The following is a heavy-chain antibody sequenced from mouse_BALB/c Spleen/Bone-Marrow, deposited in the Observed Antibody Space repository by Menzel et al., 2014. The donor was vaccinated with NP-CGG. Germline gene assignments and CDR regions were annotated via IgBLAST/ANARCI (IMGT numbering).Heavy chain of an antibody. D-gene: IGHD1-1*01. CDR2: IYPGDGDT. CDR3: ASGSSSFAY. Sequence: QVQLKQSGPELVKPGASVKISCKASGYAFSSSWMNWVKQRPGQGLEWIGRIYPGDGDTNYNGKFKGKATLTADKSSSTAYRQPSSLTSVDSAVYFCASGSSSFAYWGQGTLVTVSA. CDR1: GYAFSSSW. J-gene: IGHJ3*01. V-gene: IGHV1-82*01.